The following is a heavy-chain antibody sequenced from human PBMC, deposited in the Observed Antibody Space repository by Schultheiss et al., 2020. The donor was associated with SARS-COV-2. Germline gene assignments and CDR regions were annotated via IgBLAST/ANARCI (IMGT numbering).Heavy chain of an antibody. CDR1: GGSISSGGYS. V-gene: IGHV4-31*03. CDR3: ARVSAATVNPRFDY. CDR2: IYYSGSA. J-gene: IGHJ4*02. D-gene: IGHD6-25*01. Sequence: SETLSLTCTVSGGSISSGGYSWSWIRQPPGKGLEWIGYIYYSGSAYYNPSLRSRVAMSVDTPKNQFSLSLSSVTAADTAVYYCARVSAATVNPRFDYWGRGTLVTVSS.